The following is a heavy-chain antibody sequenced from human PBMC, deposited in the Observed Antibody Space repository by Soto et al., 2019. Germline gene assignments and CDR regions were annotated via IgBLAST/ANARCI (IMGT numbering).Heavy chain of an antibody. CDR3: ARDPPNFYYYGMDV. CDR1: GVTLSSYS. Sequence: GGSLRRSCAASGVTLSSYSMTWVRQAPGKGLEWLSYISRSSSTINYADSVKGRFTISRDNAKNSVYLELNSLRDEDTAVYYCARDPPNFYYYGMDVWGQGTTVTVSS. J-gene: IGHJ6*02. V-gene: IGHV3-48*02. CDR2: ISRSSSTI.